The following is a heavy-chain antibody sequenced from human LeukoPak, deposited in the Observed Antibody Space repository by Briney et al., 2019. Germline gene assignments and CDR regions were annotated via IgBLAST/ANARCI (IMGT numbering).Heavy chain of an antibody. J-gene: IGHJ6*04. Sequence: PGGSLRLSCGASGFTFSNYWMTWVRQAPGKGLEWVANIKQDGSKKYYMDSVKGRFTISRDNAKNSLYLQMSSLRAEDTAVYYCSSLSMGVCGKGTTVTVSS. CDR3: SSLSMGV. CDR1: GFTFSNYW. CDR2: IKQDGSKK. V-gene: IGHV3-7*01.